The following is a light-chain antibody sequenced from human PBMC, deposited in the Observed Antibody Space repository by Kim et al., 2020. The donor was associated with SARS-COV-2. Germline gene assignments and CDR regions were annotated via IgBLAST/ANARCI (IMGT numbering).Light chain of an antibody. V-gene: IGKV3-11*01. CDR3: QQRSSWPLSIT. Sequence: AGQTATITCGARQGVTMYVAWFHPKTGQAPWLPSYDASNGVSGIPARCGAGGSGTDFTLTISSLESEDSAVYYCQQRSSWPLSITLGQGTRLEIK. J-gene: IGKJ5*01. CDR1: QGVTMY. CDR2: DAS.